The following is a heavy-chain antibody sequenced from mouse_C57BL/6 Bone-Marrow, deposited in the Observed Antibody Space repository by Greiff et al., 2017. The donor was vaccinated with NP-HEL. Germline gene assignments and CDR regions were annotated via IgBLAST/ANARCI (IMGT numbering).Heavy chain of an antibody. D-gene: IGHD1-1*01. CDR3: ARGGYGSRGDY. CDR2: IDPSDSYT. J-gene: IGHJ2*01. V-gene: IGHV1-50*01. Sequence: VQLQQPGAELVKPGASVKLSCKASGYTFTSYWMQWVKQRPGQGLEWIGEIDPSDSYTNYNQKFKGKATLTVDTSSSTAYMQLSSLTSEDSAVYYCARGGYGSRGDYWGQGTTLTVSS. CDR1: GYTFTSYW.